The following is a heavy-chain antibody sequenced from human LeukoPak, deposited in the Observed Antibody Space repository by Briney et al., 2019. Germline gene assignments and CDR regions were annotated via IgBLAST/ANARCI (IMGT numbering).Heavy chain of an antibody. V-gene: IGHV4-4*02. CDR3: ARGGYYYDSSGSEFDY. CDR2: IYHSGST. J-gene: IGHJ4*02. Sequence: SRTLSLTCAVSGGSISSSNWWSWVRQPPGKGLEWIGEIYHSGSTNYNPSLKSRVTISVDKSKNQFSLKLSSVTAADTAVYYCARGGYYYDSSGSEFDYWGQGTLVTVSS. CDR1: GGSISSSNW. D-gene: IGHD3-22*01.